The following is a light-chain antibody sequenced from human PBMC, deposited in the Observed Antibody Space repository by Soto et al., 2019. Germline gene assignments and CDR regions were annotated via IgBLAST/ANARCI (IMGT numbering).Light chain of an antibody. J-gene: IGLJ3*02. V-gene: IGLV2-11*01. CDR3: CSYAGSYTWV. CDR1: SSDVGGYNY. Sequence: QSVLTQPRSVSGSPGQSVTISCTGTSSDVGGYNYVSWYQQHPGKAPKLMIYDVSKRPSGVPDRFSGSKSGNTASLTISGLQPEYEADYYFCSYAGSYTWVFGGGTKLTVL. CDR2: DVS.